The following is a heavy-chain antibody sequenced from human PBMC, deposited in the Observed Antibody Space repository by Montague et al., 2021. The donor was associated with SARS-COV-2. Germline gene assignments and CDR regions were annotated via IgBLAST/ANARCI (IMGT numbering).Heavy chain of an antibody. CDR3: ATHRQHHNH. D-gene: IGHD6-13*01. J-gene: IGHJ5*02. V-gene: IGHV4-59*08. CDR2: IYYNGDT. CDR1: GGSISSYY. Sequence: SETLSLTCIVSGGSISSYYWSWIRQPPGKGLEWIGYIYYNGDTNYNPSLKSRVSISVDTSKNQFSLKLIAVTAADTAVYFCATHRQHHNHWGQGAMVAVSS.